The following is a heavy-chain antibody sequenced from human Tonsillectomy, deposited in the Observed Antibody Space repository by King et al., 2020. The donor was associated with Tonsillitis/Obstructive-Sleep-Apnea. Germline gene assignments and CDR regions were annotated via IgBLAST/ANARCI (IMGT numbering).Heavy chain of an antibody. CDR3: ARGDVVVIAMRPGVYMDV. J-gene: IGHJ6*03. Sequence: VQLQQWGAGLLKPSETLSLTCAVYGGSFSGYYWSWIRQPPGKGLEWIGEINHSGSTNYNPSLKSRVTISVDTSKNQFSLKLSSVTAADTAVYYCARGDVVVIAMRPGVYMDVWGKGTTVTASS. V-gene: IGHV4-34*01. D-gene: IGHD2-21*01. CDR1: GGSFSGYY. CDR2: INHSGST.